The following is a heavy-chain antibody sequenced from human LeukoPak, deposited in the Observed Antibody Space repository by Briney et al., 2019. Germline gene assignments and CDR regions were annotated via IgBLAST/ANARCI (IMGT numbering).Heavy chain of an antibody. CDR1: GYTFTGYY. CDR2: INPNSGGT. J-gene: IGHJ4*02. CDR3: ARSRTYDSSGYPGDIDY. Sequence: ASVKVSCKASGYTFTGYYMHWVRQAPGQGLEWMGWINPNSGGTNYAQKFQGRVTMTRDTSISTAYMELSRLRSDDTAVYYCARSRTYDSSGYPGDIDYWGQGIVVTVSS. D-gene: IGHD3-22*01. V-gene: IGHV1-2*02.